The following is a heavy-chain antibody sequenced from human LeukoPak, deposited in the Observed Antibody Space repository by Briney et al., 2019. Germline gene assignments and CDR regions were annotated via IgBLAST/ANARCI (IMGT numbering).Heavy chain of an antibody. Sequence: PSETLSLTCTVSGGSISSSSYYWSWIRQPPGKGLEWIGEINHSGSTNYNPSLKSRVTISVDTSKNQFSLKLSSVTAADTAVYYCARGYSYGPPYGMDVWGQGTTVTVSS. CDR1: GGSISSSSYY. CDR2: INHSGST. D-gene: IGHD5-18*01. J-gene: IGHJ6*02. V-gene: IGHV4-39*07. CDR3: ARGYSYGPPYGMDV.